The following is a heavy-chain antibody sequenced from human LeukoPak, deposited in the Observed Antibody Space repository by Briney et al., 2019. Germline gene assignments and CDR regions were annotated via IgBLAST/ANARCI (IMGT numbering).Heavy chain of an antibody. CDR2: ITTKAYGETA. V-gene: IGHV3-49*05. CDR1: GFICGDYA. CDR3: FRSLAPTIANWYFDY. Sequence: KAGRSLRLSCTIYGFICGDYAMSWLRQAPGKGLEWLTFITTKAYGETAEYAASVKGRFTISRDDSNGVAYLQMSSLKVDDSGIYYCFRSLAPTIANWYFDYSGQGTLVTVSS. J-gene: IGHJ4*02. D-gene: IGHD1-1*01.